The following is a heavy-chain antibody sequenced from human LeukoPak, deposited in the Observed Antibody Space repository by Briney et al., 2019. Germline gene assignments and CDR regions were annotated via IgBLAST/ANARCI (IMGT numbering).Heavy chain of an antibody. V-gene: IGHV1-8*01. CDR2: MNPTGGKT. CDR1: GYTFTSYTSYD. CDR3: ARGFYDSSCYSHDAFDV. D-gene: IGHD3-22*01. Sequence: ASVKVSCKASGYTFTSYTSYDINWVRQASGQGLEWMGWMNPTGGKTGYAQMFQGRVTMTWDTSLNTVYMELSGLTSEDTAVYYCARGFYDSSCYSHDAFDVWGQGSMVTVSS. J-gene: IGHJ3*01.